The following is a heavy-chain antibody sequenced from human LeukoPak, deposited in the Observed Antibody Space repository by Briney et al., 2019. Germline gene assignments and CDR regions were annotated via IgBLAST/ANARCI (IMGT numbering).Heavy chain of an antibody. CDR2: IKQDGSEK. Sequence: PGGSLRLSCAASGFTFSSYWMSWVRQAPGKGLEWVANIKQDGSEKYYADSVKGRFTISRDNSKHTLYLQMNSLRAEDTAVYYRAKDYKVYHSGSGTYCAYWGQGTLVTVSS. CDR3: AKDYKVYHSGSGTYCAY. V-gene: IGHV3-7*01. D-gene: IGHD3-10*01. CDR1: GFTFSSYW. J-gene: IGHJ4*02.